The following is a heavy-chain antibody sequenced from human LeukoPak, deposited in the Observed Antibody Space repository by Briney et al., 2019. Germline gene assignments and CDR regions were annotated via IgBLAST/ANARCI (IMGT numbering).Heavy chain of an antibody. D-gene: IGHD4-17*01. CDR2: INSDGSST. CDR1: GFTFSNYW. J-gene: IGHJ4*02. CDR3: AKGGATVIDY. Sequence: GGSLRLSCAASGFTFSNYWMHWVRQAPGKGLVWVSRINSDGSSTTSADSVKGRFTISRDNAKNTLYLQINSLRAGDTAVYYCAKGGATVIDYWGQGTLVTVSS. V-gene: IGHV3-74*01.